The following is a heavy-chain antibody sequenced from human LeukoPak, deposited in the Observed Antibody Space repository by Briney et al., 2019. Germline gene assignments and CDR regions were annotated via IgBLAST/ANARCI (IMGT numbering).Heavy chain of an antibody. Sequence: PSETLSLTCTVSGGSISSGDYHWSWIRQPPGKGLEWIGYIYYSGSTYYNPSLKSRVTISVDTSKNQFSLKLSSVTAADTAVYYCARVSLERRYYYYGMDVWGQGTTVTVSS. CDR3: ARVSLERRYYYYGMDV. D-gene: IGHD1-1*01. V-gene: IGHV4-30-4*01. J-gene: IGHJ6*02. CDR1: GGSISSGDYH. CDR2: IYYSGST.